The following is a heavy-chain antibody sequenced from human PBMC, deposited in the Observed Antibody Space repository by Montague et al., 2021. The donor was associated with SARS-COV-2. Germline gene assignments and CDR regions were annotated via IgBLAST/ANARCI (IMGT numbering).Heavy chain of an antibody. CDR2: IDWDDDK. Sequence: PALVTPTKTLTLTCTFSGFSLSTSGMCVSWIRQPPGKALEWLALIDWDDDKYHSTSLKTRLTISKDTSKNQVVLTMTNMDPVDTATYYCARMVTIFSLGGYYYYYGMDVWGQGTTVTVSS. CDR3: ARMVTIFSLGGYYYYYGMDV. CDR1: GFSLSTSGMC. V-gene: IGHV2-70*01. J-gene: IGHJ6*02. D-gene: IGHD3-9*01.